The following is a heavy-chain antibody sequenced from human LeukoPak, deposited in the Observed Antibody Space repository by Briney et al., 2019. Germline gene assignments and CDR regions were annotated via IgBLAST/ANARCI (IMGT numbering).Heavy chain of an antibody. D-gene: IGHD5-24*01. CDR3: ARGDGYNYPYYYYMDV. CDR1: GGSFSGYY. Sequence: SETLSLTCAVYGGSFSGYYWSWSRQPPGKGLEWIGEINHSGSTNYNPSLKSRVTISVDTSKNQFSLKLSSVTAADTAVYYCARGDGYNYPYYYYMDVWGKGTTVTISS. CDR2: INHSGST. V-gene: IGHV4-34*01. J-gene: IGHJ6*03.